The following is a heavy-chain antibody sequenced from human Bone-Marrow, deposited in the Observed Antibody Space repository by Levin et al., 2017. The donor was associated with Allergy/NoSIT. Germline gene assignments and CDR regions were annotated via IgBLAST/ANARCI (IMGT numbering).Heavy chain of an antibody. CDR2: IYWDDDK. V-gene: IGHV2-5*02. CDR1: GFSLRSPGVG. Sequence: KKSGPTLVKPTQTLTLTCTVSGFSLRSPGVGVGFIRQPPGKALVWLALIYWDDDKRYSPSLKSRLTIARDTSKNQVVLTMTNMDPADTGRYYCAQENGHEYDSWGQGTLVTVSS. J-gene: IGHJ4*02. CDR3: AQENGHEYDS. D-gene: IGHD2-8*01.